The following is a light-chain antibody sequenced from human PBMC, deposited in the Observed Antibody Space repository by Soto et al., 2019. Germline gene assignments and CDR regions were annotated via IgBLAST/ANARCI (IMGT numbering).Light chain of an antibody. J-gene: IGKJ3*01. CDR1: QNINNY. V-gene: IGKV3-11*01. CDR3: QQRNNWPS. CDR2: DAS. Sequence: EVVVAPSAANKSLTPGERDRVYCRASQNINNYLAWYQQKPGQAPRLLIYDASNRATGIPARFNGIGSGTDFSLTISSLKPGVFSGYYCQQRNNWPSFGPGTKVEIK.